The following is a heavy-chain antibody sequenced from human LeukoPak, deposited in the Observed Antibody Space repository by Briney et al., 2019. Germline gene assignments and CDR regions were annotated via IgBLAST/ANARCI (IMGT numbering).Heavy chain of an antibody. V-gene: IGHV3-30*18. D-gene: IGHD5-24*01. CDR3: AKADGYGIVDAFDI. CDR1: GFTFSSYG. Sequence: GGSLRLSCAASGFTFSSYGMHWVRQAPGKGLEWVAVISYDGSNKYYADSVKGRFTISRDNSKNTLYLQMNSLRAEDTAVYYCAKADGYGIVDAFDIWGQGTMVTVSS. J-gene: IGHJ3*02. CDR2: ISYDGSNK.